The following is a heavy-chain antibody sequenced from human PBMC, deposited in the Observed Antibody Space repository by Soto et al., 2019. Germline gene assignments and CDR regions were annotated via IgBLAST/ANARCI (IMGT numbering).Heavy chain of an antibody. Sequence: EVQLVESGGGLVQPGGSLRLSCAASEFTFSSYTMNWVRQAPGKGLEWVSYISSSRSTVYYADSVKGRFTISRDSAKKSLYLQMNSLRDEDTAVYYCARGDYGMDVWGQGTTVTVSS. J-gene: IGHJ6*02. CDR3: ARGDYGMDV. V-gene: IGHV3-48*02. CDR2: ISSSRSTV. CDR1: EFTFSSYT.